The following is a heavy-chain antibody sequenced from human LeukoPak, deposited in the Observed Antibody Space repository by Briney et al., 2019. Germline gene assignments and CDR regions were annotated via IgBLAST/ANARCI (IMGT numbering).Heavy chain of an antibody. Sequence: SETLSLTCSVSGGSISSDGYYWSWTRQRPGKGLERIGYIYYSGSTYYNPSLKSRVTMSVDTSKNQFSLKLSSVTAADTAVYYCARTDTSVSFDYWGQGTLVTVSS. CDR2: IYYSGST. CDR1: GGSISSDGYY. CDR3: ARTDTSVSFDY. V-gene: IGHV4-31*03. D-gene: IGHD2-2*01. J-gene: IGHJ4*02.